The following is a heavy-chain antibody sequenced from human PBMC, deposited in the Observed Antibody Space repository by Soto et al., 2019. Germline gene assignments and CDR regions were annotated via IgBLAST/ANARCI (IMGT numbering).Heavy chain of an antibody. D-gene: IGHD3-22*01. J-gene: IGHJ1*01. Sequence: ASVKVSCKASGYTFTNYYMHWVRQAPGQGLEWMGIINLSGGSTSYAQKFQGRVTMTRDTSTSTVYMELRSLGSEDTAVYYCARDEYSSDSSVYYYTEYFQHWGQGTLVTVSS. CDR2: INLSGGST. V-gene: IGHV1-46*01. CDR3: ARDEYSSDSSVYYYTEYFQH. CDR1: GYTFTNYY.